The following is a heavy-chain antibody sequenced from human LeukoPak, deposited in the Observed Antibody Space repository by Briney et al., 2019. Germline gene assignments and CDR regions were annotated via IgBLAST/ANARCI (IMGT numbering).Heavy chain of an antibody. CDR3: AREGYCSGGSCYPGVY. V-gene: IGHV1-69*05. D-gene: IGHD2-15*01. CDR2: IIPIFGTA. CDR1: GGTFSSYA. Sequence: SVKVSCKASGGTFSSYAISWVRQAPGQGLEWMGRIIPIFGTANYAQKFQGRVTITTDESTSTAYMELSSLRSEDTAVYYCAREGYCSGGSCYPGVYWGQGTLVTVSS. J-gene: IGHJ4*02.